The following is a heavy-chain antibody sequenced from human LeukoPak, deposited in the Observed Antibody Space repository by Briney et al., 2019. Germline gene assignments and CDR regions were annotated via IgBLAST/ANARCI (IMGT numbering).Heavy chain of an antibody. V-gene: IGHV1-3*01. D-gene: IGHD2-21*01. CDR1: GYTFTSYD. J-gene: IGHJ4*02. CDR2: INAGNGNT. Sequence: ASVTVSCKASGYTFTSYDMHWVRQAPGQRLEWMGWINAGNGNTKYSQKFRGRVTITRDTSASTAYMELSSLRSESRCLYYTARYCCECFLDYWGQGTLVTVSS. CDR3: ARYCCECFLDY.